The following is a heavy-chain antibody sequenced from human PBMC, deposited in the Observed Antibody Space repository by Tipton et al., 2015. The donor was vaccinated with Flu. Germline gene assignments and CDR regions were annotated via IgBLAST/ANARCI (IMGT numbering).Heavy chain of an antibody. Sequence: TLSLTCSVSGGSITNYYWSWIRQPPGKGLEWIGYIYSSGSTTYNPSLKSRVSMSADTSMNQFSLRLNSMTAADTAIYYCARVLAGHFGEGYCFDYWGQGALVTVTT. CDR2: IYSSGST. CDR1: GGSITNYY. D-gene: IGHD3-10*01. CDR3: ARVLAGHFGEGYCFDY. J-gene: IGHJ4*02. V-gene: IGHV4-59*01.